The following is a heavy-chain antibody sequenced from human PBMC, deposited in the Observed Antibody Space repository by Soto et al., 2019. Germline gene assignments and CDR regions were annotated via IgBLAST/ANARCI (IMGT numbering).Heavy chain of an antibody. CDR3: TTPGGGATYYYYYYGMDV. D-gene: IGHD1-26*01. CDR1: GFTFSNAW. V-gene: IGHV3-15*01. J-gene: IGHJ6*02. CDR2: IKSKTDGGTT. Sequence: GGSLRLSCAASGFTFSNAWMSWVRQAPGKGLEWVGRIKSKTDGGTTDYAAPVKGRFTISRDDSKNTLYLQMNSLKTEDTAVYYCTTPGGGATYYYYYYGMDVWGQGTTVTVSS.